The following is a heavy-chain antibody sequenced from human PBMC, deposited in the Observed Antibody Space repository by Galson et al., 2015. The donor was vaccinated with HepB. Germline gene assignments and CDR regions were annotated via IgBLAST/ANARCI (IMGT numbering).Heavy chain of an antibody. CDR2: ISAYNGNT. CDR3: ARDHLTREPPYYYVGDY. CDR1: GYTFTSYG. J-gene: IGHJ4*02. Sequence: SVKVSCKASGYTFTSYGISWVRQAPGQGLEWMGWISAYNGNTNYAQKLQGRVTMTTDTSTSTAYMELRSLRSDDTAVYYCARDHLTREPPYYYVGDYWGQGTLVTVSS. D-gene: IGHD3-10*02. V-gene: IGHV1-18*01.